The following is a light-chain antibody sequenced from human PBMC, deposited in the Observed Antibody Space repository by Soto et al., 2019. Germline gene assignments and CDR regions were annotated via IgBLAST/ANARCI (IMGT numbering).Light chain of an antibody. CDR3: QQYVSSAFT. Sequence: LSPGERATLSCRASQSVGSSYLTWYQQKPGQAPRLLIYDVSSRATGIPDRFSGSGSGTDFTLTINRLEPEDCAVYYCQQYVSSAFTFGPGTKVD. V-gene: IGKV3-20*01. CDR2: DVS. CDR1: QSVGSSY. J-gene: IGKJ3*01.